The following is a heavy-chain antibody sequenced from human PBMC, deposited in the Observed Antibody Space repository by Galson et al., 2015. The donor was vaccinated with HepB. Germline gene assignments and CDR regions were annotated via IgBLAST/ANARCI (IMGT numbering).Heavy chain of an antibody. CDR3: ARESPRYVWGSYRQKYYFDY. D-gene: IGHD3-16*02. CDR1: GYTFTSYY. J-gene: IGHJ4*02. V-gene: IGHV1-46*03. CDR2: INPSGGST. Sequence: SVKVSCKASGYTFTSYYMHWVRQAPGQGLEWMGIINPSGGSTSYAQKFQGRVTMTRDTSTSTVYMELSSLRSEDTAVYYCARESPRYVWGSYRQKYYFDYWGQGTLVTVSS.